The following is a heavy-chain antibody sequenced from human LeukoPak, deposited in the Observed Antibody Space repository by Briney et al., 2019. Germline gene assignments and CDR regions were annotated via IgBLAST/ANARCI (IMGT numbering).Heavy chain of an antibody. Sequence: GASVKVSCKASGYTFTGYYMHWVRQAPGQGLEWMGWINPNSGGTNYAQKFQGRVTMTRDTSISTAYMELSGLRSDDTAVYYCAREVEDIVVVPAAFDIWGQGTMVTVSS. CDR3: AREVEDIVVVPAAFDI. D-gene: IGHD2-2*01. V-gene: IGHV1-2*02. J-gene: IGHJ3*02. CDR1: GYTFTGYY. CDR2: INPNSGGT.